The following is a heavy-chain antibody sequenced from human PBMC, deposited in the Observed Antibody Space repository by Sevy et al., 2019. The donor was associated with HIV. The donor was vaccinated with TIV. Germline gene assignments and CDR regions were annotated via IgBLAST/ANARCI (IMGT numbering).Heavy chain of an antibody. CDR3: ARHKGYSSGWSDFQH. Sequence: SETLSLTCTVSGGSISSSSYYWGWIRQPPGKGLEWMGSIYYSGSTYYNPSLKSRVTISVDTSKNQFSLKLSSVTAADTAGYYCARHKGYSSGWSDFQHWGQGTLVTVSS. V-gene: IGHV4-39*01. D-gene: IGHD6-19*01. CDR2: IYYSGST. J-gene: IGHJ1*01. CDR1: GGSISSSSYY.